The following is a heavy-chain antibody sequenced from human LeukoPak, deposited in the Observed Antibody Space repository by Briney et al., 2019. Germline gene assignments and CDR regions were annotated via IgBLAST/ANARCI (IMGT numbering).Heavy chain of an antibody. V-gene: IGHV4-59*01. CDR1: GGSISSYY. Sequence: SETLSLTYTVSGGSISSYYWSWIRQPPGKGLEWIGYIYYSGSTNYNPSLKSRVTISVDTSKNQFSLKLSSVTAADTAVYYCARGTSGDVLLWFGETDTYYFDYWGQGTLVTVSS. D-gene: IGHD3-10*01. J-gene: IGHJ4*02. CDR3: ARGTSGDVLLWFGETDTYYFDY. CDR2: IYYSGST.